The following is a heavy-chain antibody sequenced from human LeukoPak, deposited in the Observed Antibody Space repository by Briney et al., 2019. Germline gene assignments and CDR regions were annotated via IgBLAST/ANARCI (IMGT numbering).Heavy chain of an antibody. CDR3: AREINNYGMDV. V-gene: IGHV3-30*03. Sequence: GRSLRLSCAASGFTFSSYGMHWVRQAPGKGLEWVAVISYDGSNKYYADSVMGRFTISRDNSKNTVYLQMNSLRAEDTAVYYCAREINNYGMDVWGQGTTVTVSS. CDR2: ISYDGSNK. J-gene: IGHJ6*02. CDR1: GFTFSSYG.